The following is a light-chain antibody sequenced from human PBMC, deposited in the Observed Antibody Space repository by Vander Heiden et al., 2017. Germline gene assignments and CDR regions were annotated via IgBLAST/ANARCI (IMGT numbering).Light chain of an antibody. Sequence: EIVLTQSPATLSLSPGKRATLSCRASQSVSSYLAWYQQKPGQAPRLLIYDASNRATGIPARFSGSGSGTDFTLTISSLEPEDFAVYYCHQRSEWALTFGGGTKVEIK. V-gene: IGKV3-11*01. J-gene: IGKJ4*01. CDR2: DAS. CDR3: HQRSEWALT. CDR1: QSVSSY.